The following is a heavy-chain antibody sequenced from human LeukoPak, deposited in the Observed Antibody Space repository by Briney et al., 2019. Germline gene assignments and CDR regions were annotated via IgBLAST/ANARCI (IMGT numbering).Heavy chain of an antibody. CDR3: ARPQGSSWYVAFDI. J-gene: IGHJ3*02. Sequence: GSLRLSCAASGFTFSSYSMNWVRQPPGKGLEWIGSIYYNGNTYYNPSLKSRVTISVDTSKNQFSLKLTSVTAADTAVYYCARPQGSSWYVAFDIWGQGTMVTVSS. CDR1: GFTFSSYSMN. V-gene: IGHV4-39*01. CDR2: IYYNGNT. D-gene: IGHD6-13*01.